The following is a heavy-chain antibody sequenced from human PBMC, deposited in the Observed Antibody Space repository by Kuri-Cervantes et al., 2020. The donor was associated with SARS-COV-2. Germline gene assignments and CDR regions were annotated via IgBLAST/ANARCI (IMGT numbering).Heavy chain of an antibody. CDR3: ARAPGYSYGLNYYYYMDV. Sequence: GESLKISCAASGFTFSSYSMNWVRQAPGKGLEWVSYISSSSSTIYYADSVKGRFTISRDNAKNSLYLQMNSLRAEDTAVYYCARAPGYSYGLNYYYYMDVWGKGTTVTVSS. V-gene: IGHV3-48*01. J-gene: IGHJ6*03. CDR1: GFTFSSYS. CDR2: ISSSSSTI. D-gene: IGHD5-18*01.